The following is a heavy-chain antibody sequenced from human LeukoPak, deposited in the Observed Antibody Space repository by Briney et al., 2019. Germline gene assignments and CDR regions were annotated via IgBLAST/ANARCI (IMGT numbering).Heavy chain of an antibody. CDR1: GFTFSDYH. V-gene: IGHV3-11*01. J-gene: IGHJ5*02. D-gene: IGHD2-2*02. CDR3: ARDIPRSSNWFDP. CDR2: ISSSGSTI. Sequence: GGSLRLSCAASGFTFSDYHMSWIRQAPGKGLEWVSYISSSGSTIYYADSVKGRFPVSRDNAKNSLYLQMNSLRAEDTAVYYCARDIPRSSNWFDPWGQGTLVTVSS.